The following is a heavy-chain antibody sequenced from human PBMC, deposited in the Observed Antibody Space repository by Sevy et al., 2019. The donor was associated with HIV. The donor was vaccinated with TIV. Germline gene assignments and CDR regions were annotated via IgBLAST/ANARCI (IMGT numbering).Heavy chain of an antibody. J-gene: IGHJ6*02. CDR2: IYYSGST. V-gene: IGHV4-59*01. CDR3: ARLTGIAAAGTSLLGYYGMDV. CDR1: GGSISSYY. Sequence: SETLSLTCTVSGGSISSYYWSWIRQPPGKGLEWIGYIYYSGSTNYNPSLKSRVTISVDTSKNQFSLKLSSLTAADTAVYYCARLTGIAAAGTSLLGYYGMDVWGQGTTVTVSS. D-gene: IGHD6-13*01.